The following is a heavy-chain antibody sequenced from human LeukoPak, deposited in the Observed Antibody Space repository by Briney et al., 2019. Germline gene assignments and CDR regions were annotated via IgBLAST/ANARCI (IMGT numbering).Heavy chain of an antibody. D-gene: IGHD3-10*01. V-gene: IGHV1-8*03. CDR1: GYTFTNYD. Sequence: ASVKVSCKTSGYTFTNYDINWVRQATGQGLEWMGWMNPNSGNTGYAQKFQGRVTITRDTSIGTAYMELSSLRSEDTAVYYCARDGDYYGSGNFDYWGQGTLVTVSS. CDR2: MNPNSGNT. J-gene: IGHJ4*02. CDR3: ARDGDYYGSGNFDY.